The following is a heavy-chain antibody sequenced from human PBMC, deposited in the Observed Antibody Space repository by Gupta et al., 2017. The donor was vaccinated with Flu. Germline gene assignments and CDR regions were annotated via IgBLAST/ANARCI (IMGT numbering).Heavy chain of an antibody. Sequence: QVQLVQSGAEVKKPGSSVKVSCKASGGTFNSYSVAWVRQAPGEGLAWVGGIIPMFGSANYAPKFQGRVTITADESTSTVYMDLNSLRSEDTAVYYCAGGGGGSLLLWLKAFDNWGQGTLVSVSS. J-gene: IGHJ4*02. CDR2: IIPMFGSA. CDR1: GGTFNSYS. D-gene: IGHD5-18*01. V-gene: IGHV1-69*01. CDR3: AGGGGGSLLLWLKAFDN.